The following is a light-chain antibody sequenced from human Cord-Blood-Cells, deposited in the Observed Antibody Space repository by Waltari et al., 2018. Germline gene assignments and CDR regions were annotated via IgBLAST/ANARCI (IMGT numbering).Light chain of an antibody. CDR1: IIYFFCYPY. V-gene: IGLV2-11*01. Sequence: QSALTQPRSVSGSPGQSVTISCTVTIIYFFCYPYFSWYQHHPGKAPKLMIYDVSKRPSGVPYRFSGSKSGNTASLTSSGLQAEDEADYYCCSYAGSYTYVFGTGTKVTVL. CDR2: DVS. CDR3: CSYAGSYTYV. J-gene: IGLJ1*01.